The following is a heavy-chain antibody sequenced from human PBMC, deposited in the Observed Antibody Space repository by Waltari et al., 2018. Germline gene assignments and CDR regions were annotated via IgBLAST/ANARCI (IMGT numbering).Heavy chain of an antibody. CDR3: ARDGGWYDYVWGSYRANPFDY. CDR1: GYSISSGYY. D-gene: IGHD3-16*02. V-gene: IGHV4-38-2*02. J-gene: IGHJ4*02. CDR2: IYHSGST. Sequence: QVQLQESGPGLVKPSETLSLTCAVSGYSISSGYYWGWIWQPPGKGLEWIGSIYHSGSTYYNPSLKSRVTISVDTSKNQFSLKLSSVTAADTAVYYCARDGGWYDYVWGSYRANPFDYWGQGTLVTVSS.